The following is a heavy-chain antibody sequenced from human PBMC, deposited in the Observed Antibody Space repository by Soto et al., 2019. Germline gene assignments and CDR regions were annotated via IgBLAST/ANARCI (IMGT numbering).Heavy chain of an antibody. D-gene: IGHD3-10*01. V-gene: IGHV3-74*03. Sequence: GGSLKLSSAASGVSFSSYSRHWVRQVPGKGPVWVARINSDGRNTKYTDSVKGRFTISRDNAKNTLYLQMNSLRAEDTAVYYCSRDFMARGRDSNWFDPWGQGTVVTVPS. CDR3: SRDFMARGRDSNWFDP. CDR2: INSDGRNT. J-gene: IGHJ5*02. CDR1: GVSFSSYS.